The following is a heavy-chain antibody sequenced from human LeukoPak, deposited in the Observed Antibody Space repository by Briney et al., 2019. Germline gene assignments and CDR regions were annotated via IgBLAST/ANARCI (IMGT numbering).Heavy chain of an antibody. V-gene: IGHV3-30*04. CDR2: ISYDGSNK. CDR1: GFIFRSYA. Sequence: GGSLRLSCAASGFIFRSYAMYWVRQAPGKGLEWVTVISYDGSNKYYADFVKGRFTISRDNSKSTQYLQMNSLRAEDTAVYYCARGGGHSYGYFDDWGQGTLVTVSS. CDR3: ARGGGHSYGYFDD. D-gene: IGHD5-18*01. J-gene: IGHJ4*02.